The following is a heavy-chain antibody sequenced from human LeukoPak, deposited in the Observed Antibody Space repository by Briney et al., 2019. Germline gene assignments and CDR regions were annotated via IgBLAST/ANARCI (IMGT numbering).Heavy chain of an antibody. Sequence: ASVKVSCKVSGYTLTELSMHWVRQAPGKGLEWMGGFDLEDGETIYAQKFQGRVTMTEDTSTDTAYMELSSLRSEDTAVYYCATDSGGYSYSSGQGFDPWGQGTLVTVSS. V-gene: IGHV1-24*01. CDR1: GYTLTELS. D-gene: IGHD6-19*01. CDR3: ATDSGGYSYSSGQGFDP. CDR2: FDLEDGET. J-gene: IGHJ5*02.